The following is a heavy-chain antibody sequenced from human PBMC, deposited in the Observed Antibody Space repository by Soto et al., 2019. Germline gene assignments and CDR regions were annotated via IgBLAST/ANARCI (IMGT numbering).Heavy chain of an antibody. D-gene: IGHD2-15*01. V-gene: IGHV3-66*01. CDR1: GLTVSTNY. J-gene: IGHJ4*02. CDR2: IFPDGST. CDR3: ARRALLHAFVDY. Sequence: EVQLMESGGGLVQPGGSLRLSCTVSGLTVSTNYMNWVRQAPGKGLEWVSVIFPDGSTYYTDSVRDRFTIFRDNSKNTVYIQMNSLRAADRAVYFCARRALLHAFVDYWGQGTLVTVSS.